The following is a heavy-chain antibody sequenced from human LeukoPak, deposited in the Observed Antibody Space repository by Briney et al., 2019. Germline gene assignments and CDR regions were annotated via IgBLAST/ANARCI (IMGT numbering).Heavy chain of an antibody. V-gene: IGHV3-30*04. D-gene: IGHD6-13*01. CDR2: ISYDGSNK. CDR1: GFTFSSYA. CDR3: ARDSGQKYSSSWPPDY. Sequence: PGRSLRLSCAASGFTFSSYAMHWVRQAPGKGLGGVAVISYDGSNKYYADSVKGRFTISRDNSKNTLYLQMNSLRAEDTAVYYCARDSGQKYSSSWPPDYWGQGTLVTVSS. J-gene: IGHJ4*02.